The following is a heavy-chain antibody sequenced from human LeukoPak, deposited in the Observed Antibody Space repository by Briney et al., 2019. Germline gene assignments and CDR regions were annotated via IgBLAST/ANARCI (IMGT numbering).Heavy chain of an antibody. Sequence: PSQTLSLTCTVSGGSISSGGYCWSWIRQHPGKGLEWFGYIYYSGSTYYNPSLKSRVTISVEMSKNQFSLKLSSVTAADTAVYYCARERSGSSGYYYVDYWGQGTLVTVSS. CDR3: ARERSGSSGYYYVDY. J-gene: IGHJ4*02. D-gene: IGHD3-22*01. CDR1: GGSISSGGYC. CDR2: IYYSGST. V-gene: IGHV4-31*03.